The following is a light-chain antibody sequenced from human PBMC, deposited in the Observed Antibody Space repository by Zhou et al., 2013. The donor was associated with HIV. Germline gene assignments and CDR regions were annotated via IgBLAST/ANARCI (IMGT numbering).Light chain of an antibody. Sequence: EIVLTQSPGTLSLSPGERATLSCRASQSVSSTYLAWYQQKPGQAPRLLIYGASFRATGIPDRFTGSGSGTDFTLTFTTLGPEDFAVYYCQQYANSPQTFGQGPRWRSN. CDR3: QQYANSPQT. CDR1: QSVSSTY. V-gene: IGKV3-20*01. CDR2: GAS. J-gene: IGKJ2*01.